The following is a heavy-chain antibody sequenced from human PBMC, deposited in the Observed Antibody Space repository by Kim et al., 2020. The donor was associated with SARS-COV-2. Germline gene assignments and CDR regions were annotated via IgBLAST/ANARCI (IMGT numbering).Heavy chain of an antibody. CDR1: GGSISSGGYY. CDR3: ARGGGYGPRNHPIDY. CDR2: IYYSGST. V-gene: IGHV4-31*03. D-gene: IGHD5-12*01. J-gene: IGHJ4*02. Sequence: SETLSLTCTVSGGSISSGGYYWSWIRQHPGKGLEWIGYIYYSGSTYYNPSLKSRVTISVDTSKNQFSLKLSSVTAADTAVYYCARGGGYGPRNHPIDYWGQGALVTVSS.